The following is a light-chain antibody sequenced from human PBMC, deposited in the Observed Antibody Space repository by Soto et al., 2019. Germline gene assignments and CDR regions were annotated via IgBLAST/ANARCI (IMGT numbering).Light chain of an antibody. CDR1: HPISNY. J-gene: IGKJ4*01. V-gene: IGKV1-27*01. CDR3: QRYNSAPLT. Sequence: DIQMTQSPSSLSASVGDRVTITCRASHPISNYLTWYQQKPGKTPNLLIYVASTLQAGVPSRFSGIGSGTDFTLTISILKPEDVAAYYGQRYNSAPLTFGGGNEV. CDR2: VAS.